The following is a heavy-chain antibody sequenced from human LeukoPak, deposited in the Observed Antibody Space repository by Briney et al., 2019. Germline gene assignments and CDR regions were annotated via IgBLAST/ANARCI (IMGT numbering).Heavy chain of an antibody. CDR1: GYPFTGYY. CDR2: INPNSGGT. V-gene: IGHV1-2*02. CDR3: AREDRSGSYDY. J-gene: IGHJ4*02. Sequence: ASVKVSFKASGYPFTGYYMHWVRPAPGQGLEWMGWINPNSGGTNYAQKFQGRVTMTRDTSISTAYMELSRLRSDDTAVYYCAREDRSGSYDYWGQGTLVTVSS. D-gene: IGHD1-26*01.